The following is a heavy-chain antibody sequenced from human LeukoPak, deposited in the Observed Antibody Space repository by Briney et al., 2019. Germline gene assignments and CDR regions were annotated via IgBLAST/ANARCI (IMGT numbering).Heavy chain of an antibody. Sequence: SETLSLTCIVSGGSLSSGDYYWSWIRQPPGKGLEWIGYIYYSGSTYYNPSLKSRVTISVDTSKNQFSLKLSSVTAADTAVYYCAREMATFIDYWGQGTLVTVSS. CDR1: GGSLSSGDYY. D-gene: IGHD5-24*01. J-gene: IGHJ4*02. CDR2: IYYSGST. V-gene: IGHV4-30-4*08. CDR3: AREMATFIDY.